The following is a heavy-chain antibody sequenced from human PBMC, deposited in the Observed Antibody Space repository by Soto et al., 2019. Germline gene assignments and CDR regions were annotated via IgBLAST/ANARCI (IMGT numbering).Heavy chain of an antibody. Sequence: EVQLVESGGGLVQPGGSLRLSCAASGFTVSSNYMSWVRQAPGKGLGWVSVIYSGGSTYYADSVKGRFTISRDNSKNTLYLQMNSLRAEDTAVYYCARVGYYYYYGMDVWGQGTTVTVSS. CDR2: IYSGGST. D-gene: IGHD3-16*01. CDR1: GFTVSSNY. J-gene: IGHJ6*02. CDR3: ARVGYYYYYGMDV. V-gene: IGHV3-66*01.